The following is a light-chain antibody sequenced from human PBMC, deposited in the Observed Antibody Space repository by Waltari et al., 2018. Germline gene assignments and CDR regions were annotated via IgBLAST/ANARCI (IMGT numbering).Light chain of an antibody. CDR3: QQRRNWPLT. Sequence: EIVLTQSPATLSLSPGGSATLSCRASPSVDMYLAWYQQRPGQAPRLLIYDTSNRATDIPARFSGSGSETDFSLTISSLEPEDFAVYYCQQRRNWPLTFGGGTKVEIK. J-gene: IGKJ4*01. CDR2: DTS. CDR1: PSVDMY. V-gene: IGKV3-11*01.